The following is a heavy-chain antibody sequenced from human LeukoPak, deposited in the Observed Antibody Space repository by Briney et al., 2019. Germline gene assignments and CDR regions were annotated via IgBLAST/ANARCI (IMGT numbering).Heavy chain of an antibody. J-gene: IGHJ5*02. CDR2: ISGDKSHT. V-gene: IGHV3-74*01. CDR3: ATATFYATSGYFPS. CDR1: GFTFSAYW. D-gene: IGHD3-22*01. Sequence: GGSLRLSCAGSGFTFSAYWIHWVRQAPGQGLVWVSGISGDKSHTAYADSVKGRFTISRDNAKNTLHLQMNSLRDEDTAVYYCATATFYATSGYFPSWGQGTLVTVSS.